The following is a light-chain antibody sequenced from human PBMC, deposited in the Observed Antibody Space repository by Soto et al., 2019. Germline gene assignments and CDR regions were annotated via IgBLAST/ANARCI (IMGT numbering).Light chain of an antibody. Sequence: IVVPPSPGTLSLSPGERATLSCRASQFVSSNLAWYQQRPGQAPRLLIYDASNRATGIPARFSGSGSGTDFTLTTSSLEPEDFAVYYCQQRSNWPPIPFGQGTRLEIK. CDR2: DAS. V-gene: IGKV3-11*01. J-gene: IGKJ5*01. CDR3: QQRSNWPPIP. CDR1: QFVSSN.